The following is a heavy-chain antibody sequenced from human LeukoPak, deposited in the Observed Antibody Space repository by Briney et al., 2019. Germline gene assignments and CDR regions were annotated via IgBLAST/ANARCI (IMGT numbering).Heavy chain of an antibody. CDR3: ASHTPLGYYYYMDV. Sequence: ASVKVSCKASGYTFTSYYMHWVRQAPGQGLEWMGIINPSGGSTSYAQKFQGRVTMARDMSTSTVYMELSSLRSEDTAVYYCASHTPLGYYYYMDVWGKGTTVTVSS. CDR2: INPSGGST. J-gene: IGHJ6*03. V-gene: IGHV1-46*01. CDR1: GYTFTSYY. D-gene: IGHD5-18*01.